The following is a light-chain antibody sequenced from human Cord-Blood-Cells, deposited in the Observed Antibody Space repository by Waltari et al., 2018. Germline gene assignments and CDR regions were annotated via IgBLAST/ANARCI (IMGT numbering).Light chain of an antibody. J-gene: IGLJ1*01. CDR3: AAWDDSLNGPL. V-gene: IGLV1-44*01. CDR1: SSNIGSNT. CDR2: SNN. Sequence: QSVLTQPPSASGTPGQRVIISCSGSSSNIGSNTVNWYQQLPGTAPKLLIYSNNQRPSGVPDRFSGSKSGTSASLAISGLQSEDEADYYCAAWDDSLNGPLFGTGTKVTVL.